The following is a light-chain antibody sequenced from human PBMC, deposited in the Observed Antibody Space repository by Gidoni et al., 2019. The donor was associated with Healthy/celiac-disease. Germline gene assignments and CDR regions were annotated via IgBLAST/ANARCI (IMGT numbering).Light chain of an antibody. Sequence: EIILTHSPATLSLSPGERATLSCRASQSVSSYLAWYQQKPGQAPRLLIYDASNRATGIPARFSGSGSGRDVTLTISSLEHEDVAVYYCHQRSNWHALTFGGGTKVEIK. V-gene: IGKV3-11*02. CDR3: HQRSNWHALT. CDR1: QSVSSY. J-gene: IGKJ4*01. CDR2: DAS.